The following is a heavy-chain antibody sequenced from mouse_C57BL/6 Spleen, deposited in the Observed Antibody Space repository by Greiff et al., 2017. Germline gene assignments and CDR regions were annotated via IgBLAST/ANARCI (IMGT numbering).Heavy chain of an antibody. CDR2: ISSGGSYT. CDR1: GFTFSSYG. Sequence: EVKLVESGGDLVKPGGSLKLSCAASGFTFSSYGMSWVRQTPDKRLEWVATISSGGSYTYYPDSVKGRFTISRDNAKNALYLQMSSLKAEDTAMYYCARQWIYDYDVGYAMDYWSQGTSNTVSS. V-gene: IGHV5-6*01. CDR3: ARQWIYDYDVGYAMDY. D-gene: IGHD2-4*01. J-gene: IGHJ4*01.